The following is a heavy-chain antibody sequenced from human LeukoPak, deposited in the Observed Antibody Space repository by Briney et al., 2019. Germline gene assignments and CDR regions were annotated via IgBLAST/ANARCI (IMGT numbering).Heavy chain of an antibody. CDR3: ARPGASSPGNWFAS. J-gene: IGHJ5*01. D-gene: IGHD6-13*01. V-gene: IGHV1-69*01. Sequence: SSVKVSCKASGGTFSSYAISWVRQAPGQGLEWMGGIIPIFATANYAQKFQGRVTITADESTSTAYMELSSLRSEDTAVYYCARPGASSPGNWFASWGQGSLVTVSS. CDR2: IIPIFATA. CDR1: GGTFSSYA.